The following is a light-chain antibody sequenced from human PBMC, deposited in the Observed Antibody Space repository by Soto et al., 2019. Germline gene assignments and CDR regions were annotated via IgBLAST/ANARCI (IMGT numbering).Light chain of an antibody. CDR3: QQRGNWPFT. J-gene: IGKJ3*01. Sequence: EIVLTQSPVTLSLSPGERATLSCRASQSVSSYLAWYQQKPGQAPRLLIYDASNRATGIPARFSGSGSGTDFTLTISSLEPEDFAVYYCQQRGNWPFTFGPGTKLDIK. CDR1: QSVSSY. CDR2: DAS. V-gene: IGKV3-11*01.